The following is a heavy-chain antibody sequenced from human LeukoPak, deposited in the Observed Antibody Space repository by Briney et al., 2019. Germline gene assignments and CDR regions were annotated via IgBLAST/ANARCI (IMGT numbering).Heavy chain of an antibody. CDR3: ARVDIVATPYYYYYYYMDV. V-gene: IGHV1-2*02. D-gene: IGHD5-12*01. J-gene: IGHJ6*03. CDR2: INPNSGGT. CDR1: GYTFTGYY. Sequence: SSVKVSCKSSGYTFTGYYMHWVRQAPGQGLEWMGWINPNSGGTNYAQKFQGRVTITRDTSISTAYMELSRLRSDDTAVYYCARVDIVATPYYYYYYYMDVWGKGTTVTVSS.